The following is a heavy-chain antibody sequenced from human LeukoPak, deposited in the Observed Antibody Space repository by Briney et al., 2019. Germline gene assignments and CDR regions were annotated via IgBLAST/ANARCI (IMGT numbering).Heavy chain of an antibody. Sequence: GGSLRLSCAASGFTFSNYVMNWVRQAPGKGLEWVSYISSSDSTIYYADSVKGRFTISRDNSNNTLYLQMNSLRAEDTAVYYCAKDPDCTSGVCYTFFDYWGQGTLVTVSS. CDR1: GFTFSNYV. D-gene: IGHD2-8*01. J-gene: IGHJ4*02. CDR3: AKDPDCTSGVCYTFFDY. CDR2: ISSSDSTI. V-gene: IGHV3-48*01.